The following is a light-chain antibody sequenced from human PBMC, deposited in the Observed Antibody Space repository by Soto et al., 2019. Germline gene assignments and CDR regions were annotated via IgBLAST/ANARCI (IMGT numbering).Light chain of an antibody. V-gene: IGLV2-8*01. J-gene: IGLJ2*01. CDR3: TSYAGYNTLI. CDR1: SSDIGGYSY. CDR2: EVS. Sequence: QSALTQPPSASGSPGQSVTISCTGTSSDIGGYSYVSWYQHHPGKAPKLIIFEVSKRPSGVPDRFSGSKSGNTASLTVSGLQADDEADYYCTSYAGYNTLIFGGGTKLTVL.